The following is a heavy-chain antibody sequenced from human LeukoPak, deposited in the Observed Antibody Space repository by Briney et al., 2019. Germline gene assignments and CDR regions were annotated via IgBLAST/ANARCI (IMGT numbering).Heavy chain of an antibody. Sequence: ASVKVSCKASGYTFTGYYMHWVRQAPGQGLEWMGWINPNSGGTNYAQKFQGRVTMTRDTSISTAYMELSRLRSDDTAVYYCARDLWSGSCHFDYWGQGTLVTVSS. V-gene: IGHV1-2*02. CDR1: GYTFTGYY. CDR2: INPNSGGT. J-gene: IGHJ4*02. CDR3: ARDLWSGSCHFDY. D-gene: IGHD1-26*01.